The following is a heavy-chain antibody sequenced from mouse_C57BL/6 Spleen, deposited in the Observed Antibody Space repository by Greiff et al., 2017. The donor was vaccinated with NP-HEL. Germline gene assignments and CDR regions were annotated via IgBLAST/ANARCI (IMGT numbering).Heavy chain of an antibody. Sequence: VQLQQSGPVLVKPGASVKMSCKASGYTFTDYYMNWVKQSHGKSLEWIGVINPYNGGTSYNQKFKGKATLTVDKSSSTAYMELNSLTSEDSAVYYCATDSSGEDYAMDYWGQGTSVTVSS. CDR3: ATDSSGEDYAMDY. CDR1: GYTFTDYY. D-gene: IGHD3-2*02. J-gene: IGHJ4*01. CDR2: INPYNGGT. V-gene: IGHV1-19*01.